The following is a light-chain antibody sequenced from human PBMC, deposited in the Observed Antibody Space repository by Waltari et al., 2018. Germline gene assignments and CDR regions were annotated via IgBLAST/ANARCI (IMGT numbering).Light chain of an antibody. V-gene: IGLV1-40*01. J-gene: IGLJ3*02. CDR2: PNT. CDR3: QSYDKILSAWV. Sequence: QSVLTQPPSVSGAPGQRVTVSCTGSTSNTGAGYDVQWYQQFPGRAPKLVIYPNTYRPSGVPDRFSATKPGSAASLAITGLQAEDEADYYCQSYDKILSAWVFGGGTKLTVL. CDR1: TSNTGAGYD.